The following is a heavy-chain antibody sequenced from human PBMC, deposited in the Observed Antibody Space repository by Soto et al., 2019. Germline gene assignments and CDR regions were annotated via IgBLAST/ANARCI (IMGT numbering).Heavy chain of an antibody. J-gene: IGHJ4*02. D-gene: IGHD6-19*01. V-gene: IGHV4-34*01. Sequence: SETLSLTCAVYGGSFSGYYWSWIRQPPGKGLEWIGEINHSGSTNYNPSLKSRVTISVDTSKNQFSLKLSSVTAADTAVYYCASQMGEQWLVPPAFDYWGQGTLVTVSS. CDR2: INHSGST. CDR1: GGSFSGYY. CDR3: ASQMGEQWLVPPAFDY.